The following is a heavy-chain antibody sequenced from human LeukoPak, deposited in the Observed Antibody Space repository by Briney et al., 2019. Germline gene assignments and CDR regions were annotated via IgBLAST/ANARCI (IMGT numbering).Heavy chain of an antibody. CDR3: ARGISYYDSSGIDY. CDR2: INVYNGNT. V-gene: IGHV1-18*01. Sequence: ASVKASCKTSGYTFTYYVISWVRQAPGQGLEWMGWINVYNGNTIDAQKFQGRVTMTTDTSTSTAYMELRSLRYDDTAVYYCARGISYYDSSGIDYWGQGTLVTVSS. D-gene: IGHD3-22*01. CDR1: GYTFTYYV. J-gene: IGHJ4*02.